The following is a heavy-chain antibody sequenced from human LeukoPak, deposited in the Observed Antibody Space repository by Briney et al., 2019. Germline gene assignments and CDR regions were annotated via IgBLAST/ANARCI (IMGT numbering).Heavy chain of an antibody. J-gene: IGHJ4*02. CDR2: IYYSGST. D-gene: IGHD3-22*01. V-gene: IGHV4-59*01. CDR1: GGSLSSYY. Sequence: PSETLSLTCTVSGGSLSSYYWSWIRQPPGKGLGGIGYIYYSGSTNYNPSLKRRVTISVDTSKNQFSLKLSSVTAADTAVYYCARVSSGYYYFDYWGQGTLVTVSS. CDR3: ARVSSGYYYFDY.